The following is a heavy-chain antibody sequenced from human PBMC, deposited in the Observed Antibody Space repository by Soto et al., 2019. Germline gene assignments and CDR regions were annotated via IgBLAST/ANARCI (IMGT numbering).Heavy chain of an antibody. J-gene: IGHJ6*02. Sequence: SATLSLTCAFVRRSISSTSFYWVWSRQPPGKGLDCIGSIYYSGSTYYNPSLKSRVTISVDTSKNQFSLKLSSVTAADTAVYYCAGRGVGYDFWSGYYSSHYYYGMDVWGQGTTVT. V-gene: IGHV4-39*01. D-gene: IGHD3-3*01. CDR2: IYYSGST. CDR1: RRSISSTSFY. CDR3: AGRGVGYDFWSGYYSSHYYYGMDV.